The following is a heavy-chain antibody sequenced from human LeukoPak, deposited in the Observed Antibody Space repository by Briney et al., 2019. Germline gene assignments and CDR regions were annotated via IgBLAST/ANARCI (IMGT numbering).Heavy chain of an antibody. CDR3: ARDNIVATIRFSY. D-gene: IGHD5-12*01. V-gene: IGHV3-7*01. CDR2: IKQDGSEK. Sequence: GGSLRLSCAASGFTFSSYWMSWVRQAPGKGLEWVANIKQDGSEKYYVDSVKGRFTISRDNAKNSLYLQMNSLRAEDTAVYYCARDNIVATIRFSYWGQGTLVTVSS. J-gene: IGHJ4*02. CDR1: GFTFSSYW.